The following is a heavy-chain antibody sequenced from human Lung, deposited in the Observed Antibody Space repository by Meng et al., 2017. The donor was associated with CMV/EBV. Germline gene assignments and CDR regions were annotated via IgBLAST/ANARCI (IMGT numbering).Heavy chain of an antibody. J-gene: IGHJ6*02. D-gene: IGHD3-3*01. CDR2: IYYSGST. CDR1: GGSISSYY. CDR3: ARFTIFGVVMDGMAV. V-gene: IGHV4-59*01. Sequence: LSCTVSGGSISSYYWSWIRQPPGKGLEWIGYIYYSGSTNYNPSLKSRVTISVDTSKNQFSLKLSSVTAADTAVYYCARFTIFGVVMDGMAVWGQGNXV.